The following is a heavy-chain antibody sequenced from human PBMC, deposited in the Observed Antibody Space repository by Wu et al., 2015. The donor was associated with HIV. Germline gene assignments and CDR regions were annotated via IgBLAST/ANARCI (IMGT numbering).Heavy chain of an antibody. V-gene: IGHV1-69*05. CDR2: IVPIFGSP. Sequence: QVHLEQSGTEVKRPESSVKVSCKASGGNFLSYSFTWVRQAPGQGLEWMGGIVPIFGSPKYAQEFQDRVTITTDESTRTVYMELSSLRSEDTAIYYCANDPPTGRSITTRFGSYLGPDGNGRRRIRSVVPAVPPNGTGPRSFPPFQ. CDR3: ANDPPTGRSITTRFGSYLGPDGNGRRRIRSVVPAVPPNGTGPRSFPPFQ. D-gene: IGHD1-14*01. CDR1: GGNFLSYS. J-gene: IGHJ1*01.